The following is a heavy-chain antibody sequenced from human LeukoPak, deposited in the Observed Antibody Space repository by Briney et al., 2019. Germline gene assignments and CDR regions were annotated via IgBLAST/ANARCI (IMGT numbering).Heavy chain of an antibody. Sequence: SETLSLTCTVSGGSISSSSYYWGWIRQPPGKGLEWIGSIYYSGSTYYNPSLKSRVTISVDTSKNQFSLKLSSVTAADTAVYYCARRQIHQPGIAAAATGEYFQHWGQGTLVTVSS. J-gene: IGHJ1*01. V-gene: IGHV4-39*01. CDR1: GGSISSSSYY. CDR2: IYYSGST. CDR3: ARRQIHQPGIAAAATGEYFQH. D-gene: IGHD6-13*01.